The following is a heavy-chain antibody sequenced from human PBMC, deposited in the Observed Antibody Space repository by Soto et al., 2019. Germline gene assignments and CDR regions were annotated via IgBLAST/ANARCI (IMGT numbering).Heavy chain of an antibody. V-gene: IGHV3-66*02. J-gene: IGHJ4*02. CDR3: AREPPPTITGLLDY. Sequence: PGGSLRLSCAVSGFSVSGVYMTWVRQVPGKGLECVSLLYTDDTTYYADSVKGRFTISRDNSKNTLYLHMNSLRAEDTAVYRCAREPPPTITGLLDYWGQGTLVTVSS. CDR1: GFSVSGVY. CDR2: LYTDDTT. D-gene: IGHD5-12*01.